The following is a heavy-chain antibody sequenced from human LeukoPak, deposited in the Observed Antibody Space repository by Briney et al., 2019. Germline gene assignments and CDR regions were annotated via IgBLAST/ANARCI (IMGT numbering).Heavy chain of an antibody. D-gene: IGHD1-26*01. CDR1: GFTFTSSA. V-gene: IGHV1-58*02. J-gene: IGHJ3*02. CDR3: AADGGSGSYYAGAFDI. Sequence: GASVKVSCKASGFTFTSSAMQWVRQARGRRLEWIGWIVVGSGNTNYAQKFQERVTITRDMSTSTAYMELSSLRSEDTAVYYCAADGGSGSYYAGAFDIWGQGTMVTVSS. CDR2: IVVGSGNT.